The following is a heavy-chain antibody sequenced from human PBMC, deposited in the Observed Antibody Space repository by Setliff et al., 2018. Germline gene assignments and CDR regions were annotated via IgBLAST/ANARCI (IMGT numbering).Heavy chain of an antibody. V-gene: IGHV1-18*01. D-gene: IGHD3-22*01. Sequence: ASVKVSCKTSGYTFTNYGITWARQAPGQGLELMGIINPGGGSASIVQKLQGRVAMTTDTSTSTAYMELRSLRSDDSAVYYCARINFYVSSGHYYAPDYWGQGTLVTVSS. CDR3: ARINFYVSSGHYYAPDY. CDR2: INPGGGSA. CDR1: GYTFTNYG. J-gene: IGHJ4*02.